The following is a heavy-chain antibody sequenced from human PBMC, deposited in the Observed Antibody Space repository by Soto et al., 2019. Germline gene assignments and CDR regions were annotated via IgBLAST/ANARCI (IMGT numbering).Heavy chain of an antibody. CDR1: GFTFSSYA. Sequence: GGSLRLSCAASGFTFSSYAMHWVRQAPGKGLEWVAVISYDGSNKYYADSVKGRFTISRDNSKNTLYLQMNSLRAEDTAVYYCARDSEKGDYYYGMDVWGQGTTVTVSS. CDR2: ISYDGSNK. J-gene: IGHJ6*02. V-gene: IGHV3-30-3*01. CDR3: ARDSEKGDYYYGMDV.